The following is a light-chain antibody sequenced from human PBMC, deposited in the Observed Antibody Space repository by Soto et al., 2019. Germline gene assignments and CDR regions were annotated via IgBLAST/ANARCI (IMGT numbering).Light chain of an antibody. V-gene: IGLV2-8*01. CDR2: EVT. CDR3: CSYTRSGTLI. Sequence: QSALTQPPSASGSPGQSVTISCTGTSSDVGAYDYVSWYQQHPGEAPKLMIYEVTKRPSGVPDRFSGSKSADTASLTVSGLQAEDEADYYCCSYTRSGTLIFGTGTKVTVL. CDR1: SSDVGAYDY. J-gene: IGLJ1*01.